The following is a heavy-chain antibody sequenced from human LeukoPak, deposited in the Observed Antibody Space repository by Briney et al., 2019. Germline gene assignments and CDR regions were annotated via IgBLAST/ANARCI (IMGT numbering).Heavy chain of an antibody. J-gene: IGHJ4*02. CDR1: GFTFSNYW. CDR2: INSGGSRT. V-gene: IGHV3-74*01. CDR3: ASTNWLDY. Sequence: GGSLRLSCAASGFTFSNYWMHWVRHAPGKGLVWVSRINSGGSRTNYADSVKGRFTISRDNAKNTLYLQMNSLRAEDTAVYYCASTNWLDYWGQGTLVTVSS. D-gene: IGHD7-27*01.